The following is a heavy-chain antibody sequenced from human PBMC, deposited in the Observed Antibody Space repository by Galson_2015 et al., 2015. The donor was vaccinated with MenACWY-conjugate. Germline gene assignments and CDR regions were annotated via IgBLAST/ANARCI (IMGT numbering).Heavy chain of an antibody. Sequence: SETLSLTCTVSGGSISSYYWSWIRQPPGKGLKWIGYIYYSGSTNYNPSLKSRVTISVDTSKNQFSLKLSSVTAADTAVYYCARGLKQLVPGYYYMDVWGKGTTVTVSS. CDR2: IYYSGST. CDR3: ARGLKQLVPGYYYMDV. J-gene: IGHJ6*03. D-gene: IGHD6-6*01. V-gene: IGHV4-59*08. CDR1: GGSISSYY.